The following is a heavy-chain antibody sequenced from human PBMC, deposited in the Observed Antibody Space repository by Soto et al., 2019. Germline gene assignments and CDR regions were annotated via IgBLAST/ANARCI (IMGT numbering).Heavy chain of an antibody. D-gene: IGHD4-17*01. J-gene: IGHJ3*02. CDR1: GFTFSTSS. CDR3: ARDDYGDTGAFDI. Sequence: GGSLRISCAASGFTFSTSSMNWVRQAPGKGLEWVSYISGSGSSAYYADSVKGRFIISRDNAKNSLFLQVNSLRAEDTAVYYCARDDYGDTGAFDIWGQGTMVTVSS. V-gene: IGHV3-48*01. CDR2: ISGSGSSA.